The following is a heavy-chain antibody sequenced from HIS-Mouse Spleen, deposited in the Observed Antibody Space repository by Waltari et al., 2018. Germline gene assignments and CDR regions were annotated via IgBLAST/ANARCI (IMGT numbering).Heavy chain of an antibody. CDR1: GFTFSSYG. J-gene: IGHJ4*02. V-gene: IGHV3-30*18. D-gene: IGHD6-19*01. CDR3: AKASSGWLDY. CDR2: ISYDGSNK. Sequence: QVQLVESGGGVVQPGRSLRLSCAASGFTFSSYGMHGVRRAPGRGWEWVAFISYDGSNKYYADSVKGRFTISRDNSKNTLYLQMNSLRAEDTAVYYCAKASSGWLDYWGQGTLVTVSS.